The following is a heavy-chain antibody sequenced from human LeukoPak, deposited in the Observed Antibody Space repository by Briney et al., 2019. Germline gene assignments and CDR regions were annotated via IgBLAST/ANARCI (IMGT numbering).Heavy chain of an antibody. CDR1: GGTFSSYA. Sequence: SVKVPCKASGGTFSSYAISWVRQAPGQGLEWMGGIIPIFGTANYAQKFQGRVTITADKSTSTAYMELSSLRSEDTAVYYCARVVAATASIDYWGQGTLATVSS. D-gene: IGHD2-15*01. CDR2: IIPIFGTA. CDR3: ARVVAATASIDY. V-gene: IGHV1-69*06. J-gene: IGHJ4*02.